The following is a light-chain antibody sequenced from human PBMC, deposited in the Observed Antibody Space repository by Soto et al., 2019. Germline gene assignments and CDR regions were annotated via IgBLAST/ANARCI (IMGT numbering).Light chain of an antibody. CDR1: SSYVGTHGY. CDR2: DVT. J-gene: IGLJ3*02. Sequence: QSALTQPSASGSPGQSVTISCTGTSSYVGTHGYVSWYQQHAGKAPKLMIYDVTKRPSGVPDRFSGSKSANTASLTVSGLQAEDEADYYCMCYAGGNNWVFGGGTKLTVL. V-gene: IGLV2-8*01. CDR3: MCYAGGNNWV.